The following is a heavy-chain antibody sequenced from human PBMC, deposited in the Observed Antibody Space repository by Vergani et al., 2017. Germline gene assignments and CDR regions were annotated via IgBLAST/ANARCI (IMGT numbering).Heavy chain of an antibody. D-gene: IGHD1-14*01. CDR1: DFSITNGDY. Sequence: QVQLQESGPGLVKPSETLSLICTVSDFSITNGDYWGWIRQPPGKGLEWIGSIYHSGRTYYNPSLRSRLTISVDTSKNQFSLTVRSVTAADTAVYHCGSLDGSRRENWGQGTLVTVSS. V-gene: IGHV4-38-2*02. CDR2: IYHSGRT. J-gene: IGHJ4*02. CDR3: GSLDGSRREN.